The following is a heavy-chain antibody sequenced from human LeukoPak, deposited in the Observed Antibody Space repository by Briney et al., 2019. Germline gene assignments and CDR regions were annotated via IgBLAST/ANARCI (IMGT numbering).Heavy chain of an antibody. Sequence: SETLSLTCTVSGGSIRSYFWSWLRQPPGKGLEGSGDIWDTDITDYNPSLKSRGTISLDTSNNHFSLQLRSVTAADTALYFCARGLVLATDDAFDIWGQGTLVTVSS. V-gene: IGHV4-59*01. D-gene: IGHD5-12*01. J-gene: IGHJ3*02. CDR2: IWDTDIT. CDR1: GGSIRSYF. CDR3: ARGLVLATDDAFDI.